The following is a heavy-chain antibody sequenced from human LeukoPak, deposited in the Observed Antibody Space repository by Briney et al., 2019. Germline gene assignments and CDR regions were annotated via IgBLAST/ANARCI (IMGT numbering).Heavy chain of an antibody. CDR3: ATAKYSSGWYGAFDI. CDR2: FDPEGGET. V-gene: IGHV1-24*01. D-gene: IGHD6-19*01. J-gene: IGHJ3*02. CDR1: GYTLTKLS. Sequence: ASVKVSCKVSGYTLTKLSMHWVRQAPGKGLEWMGGFDPEGGETLYAQKLQGRVTMTEDTSTDTAYMELSSLRYEDTAVYYCATAKYSSGWYGAFDIWGQGTMVTVSP.